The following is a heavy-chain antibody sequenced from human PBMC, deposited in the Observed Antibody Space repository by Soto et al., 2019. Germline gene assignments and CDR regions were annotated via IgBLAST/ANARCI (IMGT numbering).Heavy chain of an antibody. CDR2: IYYSGST. Sequence: SETLSLTCTVSGGSISSGDYYWSWIRQPPGKGLEWIGYIYYSGSTYYNPSLKSRVTISVDTSKNQFSLKLSSVTAADTAVYYCDREDSRSYYSDAFDIWGQGTMVTVSS. CDR3: DREDSRSYYSDAFDI. V-gene: IGHV4-30-4*01. CDR1: GGSISSGDYY. D-gene: IGHD1-26*01. J-gene: IGHJ3*02.